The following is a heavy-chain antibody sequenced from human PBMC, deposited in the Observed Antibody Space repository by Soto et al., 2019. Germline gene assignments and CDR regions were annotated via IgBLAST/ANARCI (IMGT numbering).Heavy chain of an antibody. CDR3: ARSDIVVVPAAIRDSAYYYYGMDV. D-gene: IGHD2-2*01. CDR2: IYYSGST. J-gene: IGHJ6*02. Sequence: QLQLQESGPGLVKPSETLSLTCTVSGGSISSSSYYWGWIRQPPGKGLEWIGRIYYSGSTYYNPSLKSRVTISVDTSKNQFSLKLSSVTAADTAVYYCARSDIVVVPAAIRDSAYYYYGMDVWGQGTTVTVSS. CDR1: GGSISSSSYY. V-gene: IGHV4-39*01.